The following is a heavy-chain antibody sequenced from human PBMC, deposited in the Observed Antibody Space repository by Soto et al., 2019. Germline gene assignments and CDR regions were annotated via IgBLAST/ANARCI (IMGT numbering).Heavy chain of an antibody. CDR1: GFTFSNAW. CDR3: TTGCTSCYDAFDI. D-gene: IGHD2-2*01. CDR2: IKSKTDGGTT. J-gene: IGHJ3*02. Sequence: GESLKISCAASGFTFSNAWMSWVRQAPGKGLEWVGRIKSKTDGGTTDYAAPVKGRFTISRDDSKNTLYLQMNSLKTEYSAVYYCTTGCTSCYDAFDIWGQGTMVTVSS. V-gene: IGHV3-15*01.